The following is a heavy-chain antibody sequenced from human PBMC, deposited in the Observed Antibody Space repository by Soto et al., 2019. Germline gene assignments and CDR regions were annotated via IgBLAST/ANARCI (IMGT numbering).Heavy chain of an antibody. D-gene: IGHD1-1*01. V-gene: IGHV4-38-2*01. J-gene: IGHJ5*02. Sequence: SETLSLTCAVSGYSISSCLYWGWIRQPPGKGLEWIGTIYRGGITYYNPSLKSRVTISIDTSKNHSSLRLSSVTATDTAVYFCAIGNPDWFDPWGQGTLVTVSS. CDR3: AIGNPDWFDP. CDR1: GYSISSCLY. CDR2: IYRGGIT.